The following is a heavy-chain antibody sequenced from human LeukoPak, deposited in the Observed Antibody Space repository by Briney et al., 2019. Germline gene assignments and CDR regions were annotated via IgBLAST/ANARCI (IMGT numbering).Heavy chain of an antibody. CDR1: GGSISSSTYY. J-gene: IGHJ6*02. CDR2: IDYSGSS. V-gene: IGHV4-39*01. D-gene: IGHD5-18*01. Sequence: SETLSLTCTVSGGSISSSTYYWGWIRQPPGKGLEWIVIIDYSGSSYYNPSLKSRVTMSVDTSKNQFSLKLSSVTAADTAVYYCARHTRGYSYGMSSGYYYGMDVWGQGTTVTVSS. CDR3: ARHTRGYSYGMSSGYYYGMDV.